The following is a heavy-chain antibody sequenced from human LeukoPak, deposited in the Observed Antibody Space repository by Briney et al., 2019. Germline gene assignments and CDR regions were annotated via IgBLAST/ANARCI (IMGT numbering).Heavy chain of an antibody. J-gene: IGHJ4*02. CDR3: ARRNYYYDSSGYDY. Sequence: KPSETLSLTCAVSGGSISSYYWSWIRQPPGKGLEWIGYIYYSGSTYYNPSLKSRVTISVDTSKNQFSLKLSSVTAADTAVYYCARRNYYYDSSGYDYWGQGTLVTVSS. CDR1: GGSISSYY. D-gene: IGHD3-22*01. V-gene: IGHV4-30-4*01. CDR2: IYYSGST.